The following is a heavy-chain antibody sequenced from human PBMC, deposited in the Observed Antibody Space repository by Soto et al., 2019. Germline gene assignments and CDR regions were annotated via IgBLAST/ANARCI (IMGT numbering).Heavy chain of an antibody. J-gene: IGHJ4*02. CDR2: ISSSSSII. CDR1: GFTFSTYS. D-gene: IGHD6-19*01. V-gene: IGHV3-48*02. CDR3: ARDPSSGWSNFDY. Sequence: EVQLVESGGGLVQPGGSLRLSCAASGFTFSTYSMNWVRQAPGKGLEWVSYISSSSSIIYYADSVKGRFTISRDNAKNSLYLQMNSLRDEDTAVYYCARDPSSGWSNFDYWDQGTLVTVSS.